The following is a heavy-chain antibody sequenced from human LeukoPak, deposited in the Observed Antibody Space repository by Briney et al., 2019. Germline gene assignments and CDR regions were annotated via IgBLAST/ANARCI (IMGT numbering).Heavy chain of an antibody. CDR3: ARVPTYYYDSSGHVQDY. V-gene: IGHV1-69*04. CDR1: GGTFSSYA. D-gene: IGHD3-22*01. CDR2: IIPILGIA. J-gene: IGHJ4*02. Sequence: GSSVKVSCKASGGTFSSYAISWVRQAPGQGLEWMGRIIPILGIANYAQKFQGRVTITADKSTSTAYMELSSLRSEDTAVYYCARVPTYYYDSSGHVQDYWGQGTLVTVSS.